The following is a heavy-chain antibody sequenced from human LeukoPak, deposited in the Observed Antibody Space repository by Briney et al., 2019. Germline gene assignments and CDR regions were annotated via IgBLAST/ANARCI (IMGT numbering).Heavy chain of an antibody. Sequence: GASVKVSCKASGYTFTSYGISWVRQAPGQGLEWMGWISAYNGNTNHAQKLQGRVTMTTDTSTSTAYMELRSLRSDDTAVYYCARDLYRGPGPDYYYYGMDVWGQGTTVTVSS. D-gene: IGHD3-10*01. CDR1: GYTFTSYG. CDR2: ISAYNGNT. J-gene: IGHJ6*02. CDR3: ARDLYRGPGPDYYYYGMDV. V-gene: IGHV1-18*01.